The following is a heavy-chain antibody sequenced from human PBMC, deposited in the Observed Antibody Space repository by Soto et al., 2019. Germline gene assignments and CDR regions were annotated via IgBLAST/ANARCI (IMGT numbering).Heavy chain of an antibody. CDR1: GFTFSSSD. Sequence: GGSLRLSCAASGFTFSSSDMHWVRQATGEGLEWVSGIGSAGDPYYAGSVKGRFTISRENAKNSLYLQMNSLRAWDTAVYYCARWNWQPLAFDYWGQGTLVTVSS. CDR2: IGSAGDP. D-gene: IGHD6-13*01. V-gene: IGHV3-13*05. J-gene: IGHJ4*02. CDR3: ARWNWQPLAFDY.